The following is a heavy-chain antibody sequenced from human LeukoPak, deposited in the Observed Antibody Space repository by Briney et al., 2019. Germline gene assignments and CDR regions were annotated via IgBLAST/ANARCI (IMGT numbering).Heavy chain of an antibody. CDR3: ARVGD. J-gene: IGHJ4*02. CDR2: ISSSSSYI. Sequence: GGSLRLSCAASGFTFSSYSMNWVRQAPGKGVERVSSISSSSSYIYYADSVKGGFTIHRDNAKNSLYMQMNRLRDKETAVYYCARVGDWGQGTLVTVSS. V-gene: IGHV3-21*01. CDR1: GFTFSSYS.